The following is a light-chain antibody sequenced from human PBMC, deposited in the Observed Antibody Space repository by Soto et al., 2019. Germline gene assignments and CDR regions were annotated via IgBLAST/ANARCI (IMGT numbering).Light chain of an antibody. CDR3: QAWDSSTGGV. J-gene: IGLJ2*01. V-gene: IGLV3-1*01. Sequence: SYELTQPPSVSVSPGQTASITCSGDKWGDKYACWYQQKPGQSPVLVIYQDSKRPSGIPERFSGSNSGNTATLTISGTQAMDEADYYCQAWDSSTGGVFGGGTKLTVL. CDR2: QDS. CDR1: KWGDKY.